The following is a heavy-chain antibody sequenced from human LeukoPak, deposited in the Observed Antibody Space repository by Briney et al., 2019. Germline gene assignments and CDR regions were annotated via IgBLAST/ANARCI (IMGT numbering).Heavy chain of an antibody. J-gene: IGHJ4*02. CDR1: GFASSTYA. V-gene: IGHV3-23*01. CDR3: AKLYSYDTSRYFDY. CDR2: ISGSGDNT. Sequence: GGSLRLSCAASGFASSTYAMIWVRQAPGKGLEWVSAISGSGDNTYYADSVKGRFTISRDNSRNTLYLQMSSLRAEDTAVYYCAKLYSYDTSRYFDYWGQGTLVTVSS. D-gene: IGHD3-22*01.